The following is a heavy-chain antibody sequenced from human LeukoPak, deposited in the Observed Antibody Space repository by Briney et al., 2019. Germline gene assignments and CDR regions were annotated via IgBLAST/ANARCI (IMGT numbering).Heavy chain of an antibody. CDR1: GGSISSGDYY. D-gene: IGHD5-12*01. J-gene: IGHJ6*03. CDR2: IYTSGST. Sequence: SQTLSLTCTVSGGSISSGDYYWSWIRQPPGKGLEWIGYIYTSGSTNYNPSLKSRVTMSVDTSKNQFSLKLSSVTAADTAVYYCARGEGVATTHLYYYYYMDVWGKGTTVTVSS. V-gene: IGHV4-30-4*08. CDR3: ARGEGVATTHLYYYYYMDV.